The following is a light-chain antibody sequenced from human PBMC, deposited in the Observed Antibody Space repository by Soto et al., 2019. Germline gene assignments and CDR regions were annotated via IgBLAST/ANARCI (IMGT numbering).Light chain of an antibody. J-gene: IGKJ2*01. V-gene: IGKV1-39*01. CDR3: QESHSTPYT. Sequence: DIQMTQSPSSLSASVGDRVTITCRASQSISSYLYWYQQKPGKAPKLLIYAASSLQSGVPSRFSGSGSGTDFTLTISSLQPEDFATYYCQESHSTPYTFGQGTKLEIK. CDR1: QSISSY. CDR2: AAS.